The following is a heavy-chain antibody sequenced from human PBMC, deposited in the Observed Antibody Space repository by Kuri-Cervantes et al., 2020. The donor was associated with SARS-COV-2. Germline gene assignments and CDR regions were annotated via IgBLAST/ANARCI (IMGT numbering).Heavy chain of an antibody. CDR1: GFISSSYS. CDR2: ISSSSSYI. V-gene: IGHV3-21*01. Sequence: GGSLRLSCAASGFISSSYSMNWVRQAPGKGLEWVSSISSSSSYIYYADSVRGRFTISRDNSNNTLYLQLNSLRAEDTALYYCAKDRVGVLDSWGQGTQVTVSS. J-gene: IGHJ5*01. CDR3: AKDRVGVLDS. D-gene: IGHD2-21*01.